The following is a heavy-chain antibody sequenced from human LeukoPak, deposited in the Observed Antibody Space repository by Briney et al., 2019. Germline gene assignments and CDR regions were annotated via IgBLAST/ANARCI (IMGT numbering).Heavy chain of an antibody. Sequence: ASVEVSCKASGYTFTSYDINWVRQATGQGLEWMGWMNPNSGNTGYAQKFQGRVTMTRNTSISTAYMELSSLRSEDTAVYYCARADYGGNSAWFDPWGQGTLVTVSS. CDR3: ARADYGGNSAWFDP. D-gene: IGHD4-23*01. V-gene: IGHV1-8*01. CDR2: MNPNSGNT. J-gene: IGHJ5*02. CDR1: GYTFTSYD.